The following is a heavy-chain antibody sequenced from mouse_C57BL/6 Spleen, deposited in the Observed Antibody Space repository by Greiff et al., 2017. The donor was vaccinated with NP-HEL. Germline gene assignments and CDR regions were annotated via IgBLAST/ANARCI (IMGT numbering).Heavy chain of an antibody. CDR3: ARDLELGKGFDY. CDR1: GFTFSSYA. V-gene: IGHV5-4*01. D-gene: IGHD4-1*01. Sequence: DVHLVESGGGLVKPGGSLKLSCAASGFTFSSYAMSWVRQTPEKRLEWVATISDGGSYTYYPDNVKGRFTISRDNAKNNLYLQMSHLKSEDTAMYYCARDLELGKGFDYWGQGTTLTVSS. CDR2: ISDGGSYT. J-gene: IGHJ2*01.